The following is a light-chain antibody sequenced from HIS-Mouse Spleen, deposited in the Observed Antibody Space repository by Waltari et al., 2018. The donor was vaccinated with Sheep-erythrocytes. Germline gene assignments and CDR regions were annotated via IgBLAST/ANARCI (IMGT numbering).Light chain of an antibody. CDR2: DAS. J-gene: IGKJ5*01. Sequence: LASRASQNVSSYLAWYQQKPGQAPRLLIYDASNRATGIPARFSGSGSGTDFTLTISSLEPEDFAVYYCQQRSNWPPITFGQGTRLEIK. CDR1: QNVSSY. CDR3: QQRSNWPPIT. V-gene: IGKV3-11*01.